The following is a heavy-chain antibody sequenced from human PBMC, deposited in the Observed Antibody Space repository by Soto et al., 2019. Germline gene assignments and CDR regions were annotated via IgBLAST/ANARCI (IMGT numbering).Heavy chain of an antibody. CDR2: IYHSGST. D-gene: IGHD3-10*01. Sequence: PSETLSLTCAVSGGSISSGGYSWSWIRQPPGKGLEWIGYIYHSGSTYYNPSLKSRVTISVDRSKNQFSLKLSSVTAADTAVYYCARASPLLWFGSIDYWGQGTLVTVSS. V-gene: IGHV4-30-2*01. J-gene: IGHJ4*02. CDR1: GGSISSGGYS. CDR3: ARASPLLWFGSIDY.